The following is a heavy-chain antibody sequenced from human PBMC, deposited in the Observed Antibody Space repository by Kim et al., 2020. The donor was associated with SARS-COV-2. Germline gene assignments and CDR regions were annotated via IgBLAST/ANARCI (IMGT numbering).Heavy chain of an antibody. CDR3: AGEGVGLDY. Sequence: SNEYYADSVKGRFTISRDNSENTLYLQMSSLRVADTAIYYCAGEGVGLDYWGQGTLVTVSS. J-gene: IGHJ4*02. D-gene: IGHD3-10*01. V-gene: IGHV3-30*15. CDR2: SNE.